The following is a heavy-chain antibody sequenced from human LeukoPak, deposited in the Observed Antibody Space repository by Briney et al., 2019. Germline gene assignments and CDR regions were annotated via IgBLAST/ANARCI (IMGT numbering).Heavy chain of an antibody. CDR1: GGSISSYY. V-gene: IGHV4-59*01. J-gene: IGHJ3*02. CDR3: ARVASYSSGYDAFDI. Sequence: PSETLSLTCTVPGGSISSYYWSWIRQPPGKGLEWIGYIYYGGSTNYNPSLKSRVTISVDTSKNQFSLKLSSVTAADTAVYYCARVASYSSGYDAFDIWGQGTMVTVSS. D-gene: IGHD6-19*01. CDR2: IYYGGST.